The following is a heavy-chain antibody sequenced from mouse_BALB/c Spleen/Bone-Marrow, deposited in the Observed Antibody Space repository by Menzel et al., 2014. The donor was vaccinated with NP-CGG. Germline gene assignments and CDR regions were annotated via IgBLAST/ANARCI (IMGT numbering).Heavy chain of an antibody. V-gene: IGHV2-2*02. CDR3: ARMDRSSYAMDY. CDR2: IWSGGST. CDR1: GFSLXSYG. D-gene: IGHD2-14*01. J-gene: IGHJ4*01. Sequence: VQRVESGPGLVQPSQSLSITCTVSGFSLXSYGVHWVRQSPGKGLEWLGVIWSGGSTDYNAAFKSRLSISKDNSKSQVFFKMNSLQPNDTAIYYCARMDRSSYAMDYWGQGTSVTVSS.